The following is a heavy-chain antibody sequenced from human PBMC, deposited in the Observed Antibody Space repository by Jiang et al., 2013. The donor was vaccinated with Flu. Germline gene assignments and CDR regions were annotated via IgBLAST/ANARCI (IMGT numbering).Heavy chain of an antibody. J-gene: IGHJ4*02. CDR2: ISDSGGST. V-gene: IGHV3-23*01. Sequence: QLLESGGGLVQPGGSLRLSCAVSGLTSRSYAMTWVRQAPGKGLEWVSTISDSGGSTYYADTVKGRFTISRDNSKHTLYLQMNSLRAEDTAVYYCAFPWGGSNYFFDYWGQGTLVTVSS. D-gene: IGHD1-26*01. CDR1: GLTSRSYA. CDR3: AFPWGGSNYFFDY.